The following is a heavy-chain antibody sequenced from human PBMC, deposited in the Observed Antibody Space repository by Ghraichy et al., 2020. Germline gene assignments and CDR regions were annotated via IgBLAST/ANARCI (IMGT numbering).Heavy chain of an antibody. D-gene: IGHD2-15*01. J-gene: IGHJ3*01. V-gene: IGHV1-2*06. Sequence: ASVKVSCKASGYTFTAYWVQWVLHAPGQGLEWMGRISPDSGGTAYPQKFQGRVTMTADTSITTAYMELNTLRFDDTAVYYCVRSDYSHAFGSWGQGTQVTVSS. CDR2: ISPDSGGT. CDR1: GYTFTAYW. CDR3: VRSDYSHAFGS.